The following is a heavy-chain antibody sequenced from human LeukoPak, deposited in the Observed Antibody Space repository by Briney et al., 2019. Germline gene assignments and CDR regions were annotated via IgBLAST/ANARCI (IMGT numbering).Heavy chain of an antibody. CDR1: GFTVSSNY. D-gene: IGHD2-15*01. CDR2: IYSGGST. J-gene: IGHJ4*02. CDR3: AKAPVTTCSGAYCYPFDY. V-gene: IGHV3-53*01. Sequence: GGSLRLSCAASGFTVSSNYMSWVRQAPGKGLEWVSVIYSGGSTYNADSVKGRFTISRDNSKNTLFLQMNSLRAGDATVYYCAKAPVTTCSGAYCYPFDYWSQGTLVTISS.